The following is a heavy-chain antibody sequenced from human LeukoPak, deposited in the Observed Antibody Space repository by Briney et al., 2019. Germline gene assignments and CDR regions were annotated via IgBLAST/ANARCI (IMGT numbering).Heavy chain of an antibody. CDR1: GFTVNSNY. J-gene: IGHJ4*02. D-gene: IGHD3-22*01. CDR2: IYSDGRT. V-gene: IGHV3-53*01. CDR3: ARVFGYDNSASREGY. Sequence: PGGSLRLSCPASGFTVNSNYMSWVRQAPGKGLEWVSLIYSDGRTYYADSVKGRSTISRDNSKNTLHLQMNNLRAEDTAMYYCARVFGYDNSASREGYWGQGTLVTVS.